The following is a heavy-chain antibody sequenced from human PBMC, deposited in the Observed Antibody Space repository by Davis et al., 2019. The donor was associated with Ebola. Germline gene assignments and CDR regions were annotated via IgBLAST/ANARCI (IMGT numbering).Heavy chain of an antibody. CDR2: ISSSSSYI. J-gene: IGHJ4*02. CDR1: GFTFSSHS. V-gene: IGHV3-21*01. CDR3: ARGWDSSGYYYGDY. D-gene: IGHD3-22*01. Sequence: PGGSLRLSCAASGFTFSSHSMNWVRQAPGKGLEWVSSISSSSSYIYYADSVKGRFTISRDNAKNSLYLQMNSLRAEDTAVYYCARGWDSSGYYYGDYWGQGTLVTVSS.